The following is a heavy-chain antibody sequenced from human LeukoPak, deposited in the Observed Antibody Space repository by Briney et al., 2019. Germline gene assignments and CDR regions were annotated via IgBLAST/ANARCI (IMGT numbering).Heavy chain of an antibody. J-gene: IGHJ5*02. CDR1: GYNFTIYW. CDR3: AIFDFLFGEIDNWLDP. CDR2: IYPGDSDT. D-gene: IGHD3-16*01. Sequence: GESLKISCKGSGYNFTIYWIGWVRQMPGKGLEWMGIIYPGDSDTRYSPSFQGQVTISAAKSISTAYLQWSSLKASDTAMYYCAIFDFLFGEIDNWLDPWGQGTQVTVSS. V-gene: IGHV5-51*01.